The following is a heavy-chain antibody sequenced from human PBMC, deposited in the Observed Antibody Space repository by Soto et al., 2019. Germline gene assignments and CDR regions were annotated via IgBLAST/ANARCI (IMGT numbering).Heavy chain of an antibody. V-gene: IGHV3-49*04. Sequence: GGSLRLSCTASGFTFGDYAMSWVRQAPGKGLEWVGFIRSKAYGGTTEYAASVKGRFTIPRDDSKSIAYLQMNSLKTEDTAVYYCTRVRGVAYCGGDCYSHWFDPWGQGTLVTVSS. CDR2: IRSKAYGGTT. CDR1: GFTFGDYA. CDR3: TRVRGVAYCGGDCYSHWFDP. J-gene: IGHJ5*02. D-gene: IGHD2-21*02.